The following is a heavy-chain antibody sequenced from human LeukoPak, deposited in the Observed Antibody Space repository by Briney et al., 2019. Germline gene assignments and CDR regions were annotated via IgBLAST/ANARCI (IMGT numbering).Heavy chain of an antibody. J-gene: IGHJ4*02. D-gene: IGHD1-20*01. CDR1: GGTFSSYA. V-gene: IGHV1-8*02. Sequence: ASVKVSCKASGGTFSSYAISWVRQATGQGLEWMGWMNPNSGNTGYAQKFQGRVTMTRNTSISTAYMELSSLRSEDTAVYYCARITKKNLYYFDYWGQGTLVTVSS. CDR2: MNPNSGNT. CDR3: ARITKKNLYYFDY.